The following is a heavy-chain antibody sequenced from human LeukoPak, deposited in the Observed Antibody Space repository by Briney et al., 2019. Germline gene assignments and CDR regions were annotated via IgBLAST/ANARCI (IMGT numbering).Heavy chain of an antibody. Sequence: GGSLRLSCGASGFMFTAHDMHWVRQAPGKGLEWVAFIQNDGSNKYYADSVKGRFTISRDNSKNTLYLQMNSLRAEDTAVYYCACGSPQYSSSSGYFQHWGQGTPVTVSS. J-gene: IGHJ1*01. CDR1: GFMFTAHD. D-gene: IGHD6-6*01. V-gene: IGHV3-30*02. CDR2: IQNDGSNK. CDR3: ACGSPQYSSSSGYFQH.